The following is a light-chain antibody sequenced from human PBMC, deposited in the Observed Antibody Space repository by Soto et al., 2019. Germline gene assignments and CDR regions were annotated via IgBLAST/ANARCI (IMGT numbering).Light chain of an antibody. CDR2: DAS. J-gene: IGKJ4*01. Sequence: EIVLTQSPATLSLSPGERATLSCRASQSVSRYLAWYQQKPGQAPRLLIYDASNRATGIPARFSGSGSGTDFTLTISSLEPEDFAIYYCQPRSNWPPVTFGGGTKVEIK. CDR3: QPRSNWPPVT. CDR1: QSVSRY. V-gene: IGKV3-11*01.